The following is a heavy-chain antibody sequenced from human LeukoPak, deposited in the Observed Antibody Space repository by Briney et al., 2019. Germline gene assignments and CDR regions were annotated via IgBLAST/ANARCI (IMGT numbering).Heavy chain of an antibody. Sequence: GGSLRLSCAASGFIFSSYWMHWVRQAPGKGLVWVSHINSDGNGTGYADSVKSRFTISRDNAKNTVYLQMNSLRVEDTAVYYCARDPGYTSGWYPYYFDSWGQGTLVTVSS. CDR3: ARDPGYTSGWYPYYFDS. J-gene: IGHJ4*02. V-gene: IGHV3-74*01. D-gene: IGHD6-19*01. CDR1: GFIFSSYW. CDR2: INSDGNGT.